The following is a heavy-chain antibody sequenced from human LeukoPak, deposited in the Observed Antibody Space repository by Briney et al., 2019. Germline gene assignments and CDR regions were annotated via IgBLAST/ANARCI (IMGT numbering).Heavy chain of an antibody. CDR3: ARFQVVSGRPPHFDY. J-gene: IGHJ4*02. V-gene: IGHV1-2*02. Sequence: GASVKVSCKASGGTFTGYYMHWVRQAPGQGLGWMGWINPNSGGTNYAQKFQGRVTMTRDTSISTAYMELSRLRSDDTAVYYCARFQVVSGRPPHFDYWGQGTLVTVSS. CDR2: INPNSGGT. D-gene: IGHD2-15*01. CDR1: GGTFTGYY.